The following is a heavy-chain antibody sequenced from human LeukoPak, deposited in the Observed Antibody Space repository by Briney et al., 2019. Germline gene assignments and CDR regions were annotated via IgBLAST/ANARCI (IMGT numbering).Heavy chain of an antibody. V-gene: IGHV1-69*13. D-gene: IGHD3-22*01. CDR2: IIPIFGTA. CDR3: ARETPDYYDSSGYDY. J-gene: IGHJ4*02. Sequence: SVKVPCKASGGTFSSYAISWVRQAPGQGLEWMGGIIPIFGTANYAQKFQGRVTITADESTSTAYMELSSLRSEDTAVYYCARETPDYYDSSGYDYWGQGTLVTVSS. CDR1: GGTFSSYA.